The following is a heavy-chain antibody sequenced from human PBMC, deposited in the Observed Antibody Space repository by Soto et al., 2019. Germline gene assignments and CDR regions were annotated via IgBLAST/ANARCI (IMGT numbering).Heavy chain of an antibody. V-gene: IGHV3-30*18. J-gene: IGHJ4*02. Sequence: PGGSLRLSCAASGFTFGSYGMHWVRQAPGKGLEWVAVISYDGSNKYYADSVKGRFTISRDNSKNTLYLQMNSLRAEDTAVYYCAKERGRFGELLSFDYWGQGTLVTVSS. CDR3: AKERGRFGELLSFDY. D-gene: IGHD3-10*01. CDR2: ISYDGSNK. CDR1: GFTFGSYG.